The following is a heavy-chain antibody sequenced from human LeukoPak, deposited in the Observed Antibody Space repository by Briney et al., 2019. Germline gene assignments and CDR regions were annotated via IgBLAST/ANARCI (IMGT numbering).Heavy chain of an antibody. Sequence: PGGSLRLSCAASGFTFDDYAMRWVRQAPGKGLEWVSGISWNSGSIGYADSVKGRFTVSRDNAKNSLYLQMNSLRAEDTALYYCAKLGSNWNYSPSAFDIWGQGTMVTVSS. V-gene: IGHV3-9*01. J-gene: IGHJ3*02. CDR1: GFTFDDYA. CDR3: AKLGSNWNYSPSAFDI. D-gene: IGHD1-7*01. CDR2: ISWNSGSI.